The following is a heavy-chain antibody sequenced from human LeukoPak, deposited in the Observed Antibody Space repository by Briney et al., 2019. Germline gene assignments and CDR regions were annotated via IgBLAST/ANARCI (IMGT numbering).Heavy chain of an antibody. V-gene: IGHV1-2*02. CDR2: INPNSGGT. D-gene: IGHD3-22*01. J-gene: IGHJ3*02. Sequence: ASVKVPCKASGYTFTGYYMHWVRQAPGQGLEWMGWINPNSGGTNYAQKFQGRVTMTRDTSISTAYMELSSLRFDDTAVYYCARVCYYDSSDYYGDAFDIWGQGTMVTVSS. CDR1: GYTFTGYY. CDR3: ARVCYYDSSDYYGDAFDI.